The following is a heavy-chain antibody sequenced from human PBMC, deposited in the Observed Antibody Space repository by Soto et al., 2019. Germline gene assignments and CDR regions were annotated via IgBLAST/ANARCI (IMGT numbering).Heavy chain of an antibody. CDR3: ARAYYLDTAMVPDY. CDR1: GFTFSSYT. CDR2: IYSGGNT. J-gene: IGHJ4*02. V-gene: IGHV3-66*01. D-gene: IGHD5-18*01. Sequence: GGSLRLSCAASGFTFSSYTMAWVRQAPGKGLEWVSSIYSGGNTYYADSVQGRFTISRDNSKNTLYLQMNSLRAEDTAVYYCARAYYLDTAMVPDYWGQGTLVTVSS.